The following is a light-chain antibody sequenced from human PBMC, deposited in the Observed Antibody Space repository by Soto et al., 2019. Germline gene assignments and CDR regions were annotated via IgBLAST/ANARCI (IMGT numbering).Light chain of an antibody. CDR3: QQSYSTPIT. Sequence: DIQMTQSPSSLSASVGDTVTITCRPSQSISTYLNWYQQKPGKAPNLLIYTTSSLHSGVPSRFSGSGSGTDFTLTISSLQPEDFATYYRQQSYSTPITFGQGTRLEIK. V-gene: IGKV1-39*01. CDR2: TTS. J-gene: IGKJ5*01. CDR1: QSISTY.